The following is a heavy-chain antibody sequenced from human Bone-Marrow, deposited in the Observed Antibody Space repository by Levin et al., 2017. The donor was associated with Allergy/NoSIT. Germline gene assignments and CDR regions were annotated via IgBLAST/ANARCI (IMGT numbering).Heavy chain of an antibody. V-gene: IGHV3-23*01. CDR3: AKGHDYGGPGTYFHS. D-gene: IGHD4-17*01. CDR2: ISGSGGNT. Sequence: GGSLRLSCEASGFTFRSYGMTWVRQAPGRGLEWVSFISGSGGNTYYADSVKGRFTVSRDNSRSTLFLRMNSLRAEDTALYYCAKGHDYGGPGTYFHSWGQGTLVTVSS. CDR1: GFTFRSYG. J-gene: IGHJ4*02.